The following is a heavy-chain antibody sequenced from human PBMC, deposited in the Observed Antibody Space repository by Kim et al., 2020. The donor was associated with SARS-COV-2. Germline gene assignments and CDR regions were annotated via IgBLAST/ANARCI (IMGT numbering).Heavy chain of an antibody. D-gene: IGHD3-16*01. CDR1: GYSFTTYW. V-gene: IGHV5-51*01. CDR2: IYPGDSDT. Sequence: GESLKISCKGSGYSFTTYWIGWVRQMPGKGLEWLGMIYPGDSDTRYSPSFQGQVTISADKSISTAYLQWSSLKASDTAIYYCARLPADYTSFLFDYWGQGTLVTVSS. J-gene: IGHJ4*02. CDR3: ARLPADYTSFLFDY.